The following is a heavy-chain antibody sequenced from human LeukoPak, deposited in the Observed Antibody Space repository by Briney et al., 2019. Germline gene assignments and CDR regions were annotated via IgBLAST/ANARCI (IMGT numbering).Heavy chain of an antibody. CDR1: GINFSNFA. V-gene: IGHV3-30-3*01. D-gene: IGHD3-3*01. J-gene: IGHJ4*02. Sequence: GSLRPSRAASGINFSNFAMPWVRQAPGKGPGWVAVISYDGSNKYYADSVKGRFTISRDNSKNTLYLQMNSLRAEDTAVYYCARVFLRYYFDYWGQGTLVTVSS. CDR2: ISYDGSNK. CDR3: ARVFLRYYFDY.